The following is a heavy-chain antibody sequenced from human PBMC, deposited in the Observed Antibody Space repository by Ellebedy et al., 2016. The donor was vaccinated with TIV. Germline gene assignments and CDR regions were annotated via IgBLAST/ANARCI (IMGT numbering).Heavy chain of an antibody. CDR2: IYRGGGTT. CDR1: GFSFSTYA. D-gene: IGHD6-19*01. Sequence: GESLKIYCVGSGFSFSTYATAWVRQTPGKGLEWVSGIYRGGGTTYYADSVKGRFTISRDNSKNTMYLEMNSLRAEDTALYYCAKAAFSNGWSKLDYWGQGTLVTVSS. CDR3: AKAAFSNGWSKLDY. J-gene: IGHJ4*02. V-gene: IGHV3-23*01.